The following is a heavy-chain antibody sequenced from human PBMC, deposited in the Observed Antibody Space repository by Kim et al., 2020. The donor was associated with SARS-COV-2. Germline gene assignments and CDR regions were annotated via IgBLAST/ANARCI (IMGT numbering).Heavy chain of an antibody. V-gene: IGHV3-21*01. D-gene: IGHD3-22*01. Sequence: GGSLRLSCAASGFTFSSYSMNWVRQAPGKGLEWVSSISSSSSYIYYADSVKGRFTISRDNAKNSLYLQMNSLRAEDTAVYYCASWAVSSGYSRFDPWGQGTLVTVSS. CDR2: ISSSSSYI. CDR3: ASWAVSSGYSRFDP. CDR1: GFTFSSYS. J-gene: IGHJ5*02.